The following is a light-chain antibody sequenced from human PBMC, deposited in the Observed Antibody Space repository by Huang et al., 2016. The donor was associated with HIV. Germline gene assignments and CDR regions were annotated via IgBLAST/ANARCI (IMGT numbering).Light chain of an antibody. CDR3: QHYDNWAPAT. CDR2: VAS. J-gene: IGKJ1*01. CDR1: QNVSTN. V-gene: IGKV3-15*01. Sequence: IVMTQSPVNLSVSPGESATLSCRDSQNVSTNLAWYAHNPGRAPRLSIYVASTRATSVPARFSACGSGTEFTLTVGGRRSDDFAVYYCQHYDNWAPATFGQGTKLEFK.